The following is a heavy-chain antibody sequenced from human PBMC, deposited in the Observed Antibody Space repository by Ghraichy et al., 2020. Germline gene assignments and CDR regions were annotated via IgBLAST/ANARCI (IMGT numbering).Heavy chain of an antibody. V-gene: IGHV3-23*01. CDR3: AKDPRSHSD. J-gene: IGHJ4*02. CDR2: ISGSGGST. Sequence: LSLTCAASGFTFSSYGMTWVRQAPGKGLEWVSAISGSGGSTYYADSVKGRFTISRDNSKSTLYPRMNSLRADDTAVYYCAKDPRSHSDWGQGTLVTVSS. CDR1: GFTFSSYG. D-gene: IGHD3-10*01.